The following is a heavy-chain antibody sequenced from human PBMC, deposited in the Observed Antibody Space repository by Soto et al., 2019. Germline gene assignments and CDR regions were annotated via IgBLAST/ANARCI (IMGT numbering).Heavy chain of an antibody. CDR3: AREGYDILTVRVTHYYYGMDV. V-gene: IGHV1-69*08. CDR1: GGTFSSYT. D-gene: IGHD3-9*01. Sequence: QVQLVQSGAEVKKPGSSVKVSCKASGGTFSSYTISWVRQAPGQGLEWMGRIIPILGIANYAQKFQGRVTITADKSTSTAYMELSSLRSEDTAVYYCAREGYDILTVRVTHYYYGMDVWGQGTTVTVSS. J-gene: IGHJ6*02. CDR2: IIPILGIA.